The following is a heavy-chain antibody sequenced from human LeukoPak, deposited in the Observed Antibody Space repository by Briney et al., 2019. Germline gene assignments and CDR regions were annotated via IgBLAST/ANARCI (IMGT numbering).Heavy chain of an antibody. CDR2: IYYSGST. J-gene: IGHJ4*02. CDR1: GGSISSRSYY. CDR3: ARTAAGVFDY. V-gene: IGHV4-39*07. D-gene: IGHD6-25*01. Sequence: SETLSLTCTVSGGSISSRSYYWGWIRQPPGKGLEWIGSIYYSGSTYYNPSLKSRVTISVDTSKNQFSLKLSSVTAADTAVYYCARTAAGVFDYWGQGTLVTVSS.